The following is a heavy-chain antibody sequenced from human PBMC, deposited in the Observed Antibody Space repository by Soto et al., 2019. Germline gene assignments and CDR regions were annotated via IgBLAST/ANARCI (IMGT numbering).Heavy chain of an antibody. CDR1: GCTFSSYA. J-gene: IGHJ1*01. CDR3: STIAAAKNTEYFQH. V-gene: IGHV1-69*13. CDR2: IIPIFGTA. D-gene: IGHD6-13*01. Sequence: ASVKVSCKASGCTFSSYAISWVRQAPGQGLEWMGGIIPIFGTANYAQKFQGRVTITADESTSTAYMELSSLRSEDTAVYYCSTIAAAKNTEYFQHWGQGTLVTVSS.